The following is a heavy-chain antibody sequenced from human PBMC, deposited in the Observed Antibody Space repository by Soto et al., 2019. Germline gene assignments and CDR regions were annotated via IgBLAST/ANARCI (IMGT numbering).Heavy chain of an antibody. D-gene: IGHD3-3*01. Sequence: SETLSLTCTVSGDFINSGDYHSGCIRQPPEKVLELIGHIYFTGRTSHNSSHKSLPTVSVDTSENHVPKVLNGVTAAVTAVYFCVTYGAHQSTFCYLGKGTLVTVSS. V-gene: IGHV4-30-4*01. CDR2: IYFTGRT. CDR1: GDFINSGDYH. CDR3: VTYGAHQSTFCY. J-gene: IGHJ4*01.